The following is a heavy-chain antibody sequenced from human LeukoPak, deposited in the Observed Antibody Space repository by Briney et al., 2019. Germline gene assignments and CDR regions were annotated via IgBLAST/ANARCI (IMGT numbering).Heavy chain of an antibody. V-gene: IGHV3-33*01. CDR1: GFTFSSYG. Sequence: GGSLRLSCAASGFTFSSYGMHWVRQAPGKGLEWVAVIRYDGSNKYYADSVEGRFTISRDNSKNTLYLQMNSLRAEDTAVYYCARGVPQWFGESPPLGYWGQGTLVTVSS. J-gene: IGHJ4*02. CDR2: IRYDGSNK. D-gene: IGHD3-10*01. CDR3: ARGVPQWFGESPPLGY.